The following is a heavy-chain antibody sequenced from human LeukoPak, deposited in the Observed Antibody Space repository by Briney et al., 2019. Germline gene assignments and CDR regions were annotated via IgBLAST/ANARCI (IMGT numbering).Heavy chain of an antibody. D-gene: IGHD2-15*01. Sequence: GGSLRLSCAASGFTFSSYGMSWVRQAPGKGLEWVSGISGSGGSTYYVDSVKGRFTISRENSKNTLYLQMNSLTVEDTAIYDCAKGSISGVVLVPATCAPTDYWGQGTLVTVSS. J-gene: IGHJ4*02. CDR1: GFTFSSYG. CDR2: ISGSGGST. CDR3: AKGSISGVVLVPATCAPTDY. V-gene: IGHV3-23*01.